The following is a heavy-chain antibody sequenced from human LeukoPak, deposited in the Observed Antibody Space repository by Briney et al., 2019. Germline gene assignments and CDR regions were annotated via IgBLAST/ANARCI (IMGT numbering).Heavy chain of an antibody. D-gene: IGHD2-2*01. Sequence: GGSLRLSCAASGFTFSSYAMSWVRQAPGKGLEWVSAISGSGGSTYYADSVKSRFTISRDNSKNTLYLQMNSLRAEDTAVYYCAKEVVGPYCSSTSCYFDYWGQGTLVTVSS. CDR2: ISGSGGST. J-gene: IGHJ4*02. V-gene: IGHV3-23*01. CDR3: AKEVVGPYCSSTSCYFDY. CDR1: GFTFSSYA.